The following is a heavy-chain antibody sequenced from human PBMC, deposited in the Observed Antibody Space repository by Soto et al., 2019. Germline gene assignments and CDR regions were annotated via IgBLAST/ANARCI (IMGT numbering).Heavy chain of an antibody. CDR3: ARDFPGIAL. CDR1: GFTFSSYA. V-gene: IGHV3-30-3*01. J-gene: IGHJ4*02. CDR2: ISYDGSNK. D-gene: IGHD6-13*01. Sequence: QVQLVESGGGVVQPGRSLRLSCAASGFTFSSYAMHWVRQAPGKGLEWVAVISYDGSNKYYADSVKGRFTISRDNSKNTLYLQMNSLRAEDTAVYYCARDFPGIALWGQGTLVTVSS.